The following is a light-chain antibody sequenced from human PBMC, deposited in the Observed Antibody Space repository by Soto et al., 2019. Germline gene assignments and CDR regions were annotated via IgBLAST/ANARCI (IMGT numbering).Light chain of an antibody. V-gene: IGLV2-8*01. J-gene: IGLJ2*01. CDR3: SSYGGSNSFTL. CDR2: DVI. Sequence: QSALTQPPSASGSPGQSVTISCTGTSSDVGSYNFVSWYQHHPGKAPKLILYDVIKRPSGVPDRFSGSKSGNTASLTVSGLQAEDEADYYCSSYGGSNSFTLFGGGTQLTVL. CDR1: SSDVGSYNF.